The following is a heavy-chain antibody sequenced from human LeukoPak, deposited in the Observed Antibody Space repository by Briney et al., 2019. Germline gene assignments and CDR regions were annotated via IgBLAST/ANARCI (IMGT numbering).Heavy chain of an antibody. CDR3: ARHGSENGSGSYYLDY. V-gene: IGHV4-39*01. J-gene: IGHJ4*02. D-gene: IGHD3-10*01. CDR2: IYYSGST. CDR1: GGSISSSSYY. Sequence: PSETLSLTCTVSGGSISSSSYYWGWIRQPPGKGLEWIGSIYYSGSTYYNPSLKSRVTISVDTSKNQFSLKLSSVTAADTAVYYCARHGSENGSGSYYLDYWGQGTLVTVSS.